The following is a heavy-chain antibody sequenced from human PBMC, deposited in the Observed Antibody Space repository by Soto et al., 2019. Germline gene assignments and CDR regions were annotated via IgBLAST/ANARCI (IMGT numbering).Heavy chain of an antibody. Sequence: EVQLLESGGGLVQPGGSLRLSCAASGFTFSSYAMSWVRQAPGKGLEWVSAISGSGGSTYYADSVKGRFTISRDNSKNTLYLQMNSLRAEDTAVYYCANRQTGTRMGFDYWGQGTLVTVSS. J-gene: IGHJ4*02. CDR2: ISGSGGST. V-gene: IGHV3-23*01. CDR3: ANRQTGTRMGFDY. D-gene: IGHD1-1*01. CDR1: GFTFSSYA.